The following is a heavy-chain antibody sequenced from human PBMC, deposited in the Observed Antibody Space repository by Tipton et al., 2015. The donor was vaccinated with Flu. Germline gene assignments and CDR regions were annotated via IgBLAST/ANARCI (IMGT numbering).Heavy chain of an antibody. J-gene: IGHJ4*02. CDR2: IYSSGST. V-gene: IGHV4-4*07. CDR1: GGSLSSFY. Sequence: LSLTCTVSGGSLSSFYWSWIRQPAGKGLEYIGRIYSSGSTNYNPSFKSRVSVSLDASKTQFSLNLNSVTAADTAMYYCARGSGSGTHVMFDYWGQGTLVTVSS. CDR3: ARGSGSGTHVMFDY. D-gene: IGHD3-10*01.